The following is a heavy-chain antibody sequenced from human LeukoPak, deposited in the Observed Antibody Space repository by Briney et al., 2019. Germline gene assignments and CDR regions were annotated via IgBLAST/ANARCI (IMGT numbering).Heavy chain of an antibody. Sequence: SETLSLTCTVSGGSLSPYYWSWVRQPAGKGLEWIGRIYFSGNTHYIPSLESRVTMSVDTSKNQFSLKLTSVTAADTAVYYCARTSASGGTFFDPWGLGTLVTVSS. V-gene: IGHV4-4*07. CDR2: IYFSGNT. CDR3: ARTSASGGTFFDP. D-gene: IGHD1-26*01. J-gene: IGHJ5*02. CDR1: GGSLSPYY.